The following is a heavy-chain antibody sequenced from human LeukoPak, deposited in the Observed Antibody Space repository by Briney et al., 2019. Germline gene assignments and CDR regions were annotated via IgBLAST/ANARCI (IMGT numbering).Heavy chain of an antibody. D-gene: IGHD4-17*01. J-gene: IGHJ4*02. CDR2: IWYDGSNK. CDR1: GFTFSSYG. CDR3: ARERGHDYGDHYFDY. Sequence: GGSLRLSCAASGFTFSSYGMHWVRQAPGKGLEWVAVIWYDGSNKYYADSVKGRFTVSRDNSKNTLYLQMNSLRAEDTAVYYCARERGHDYGDHYFDYWGQGTLVTVSS. V-gene: IGHV3-33*01.